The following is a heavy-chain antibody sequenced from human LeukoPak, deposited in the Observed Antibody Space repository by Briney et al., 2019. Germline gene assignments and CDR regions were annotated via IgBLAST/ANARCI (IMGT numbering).Heavy chain of an antibody. J-gene: IGHJ3*02. CDR3: ARVKEDSAFDI. V-gene: IGHV3-30*04. CDR1: GFTFSSYA. D-gene: IGHD2-15*01. CDR2: ISYDGSNK. Sequence: QAGGSLRLSCAASGFTFSSYAMHWVRQAPGKGLEWVAVISYDGSNKYYADSVKGRFTISRDNSKNTLYLQMNSLRAEDTAVYYCARVKEDSAFDIWGQGTMVTASS.